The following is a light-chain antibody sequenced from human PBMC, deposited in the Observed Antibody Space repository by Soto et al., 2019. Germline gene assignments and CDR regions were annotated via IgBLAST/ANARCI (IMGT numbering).Light chain of an antibody. CDR1: SSDVGGYNY. CDR2: DVS. V-gene: IGLV2-14*01. Sequence: QSALTQPASVSGSPGQSITISCTGTSSDVGGYNYVSWYQQHPGKAPKLMIYDVSNRPSGVSNRFSGSKSGNTASLTISGLQAEDEADYYCSSYTSSSTDVVFSGGTKVTVL. CDR3: SSYTSSSTDVV. J-gene: IGLJ2*01.